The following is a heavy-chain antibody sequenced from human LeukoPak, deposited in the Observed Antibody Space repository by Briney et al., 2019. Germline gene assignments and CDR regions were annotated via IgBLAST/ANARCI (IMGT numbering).Heavy chain of an antibody. V-gene: IGHV3-23*01. CDR2: LTGSGST. Sequence: GGSLRHSCVASGFTFSSFAMSWVRQAPGKGLEWVSGLTGSGSTYHADSVKGRFTISRDNSKNTLSLQMNSLRAEDTAVYYCAKMKGWRLYDYCMDVWGKGTTVTVSS. J-gene: IGHJ6*03. D-gene: IGHD2-15*01. CDR1: GFTFSSFA. CDR3: AKMKGWRLYDYCMDV.